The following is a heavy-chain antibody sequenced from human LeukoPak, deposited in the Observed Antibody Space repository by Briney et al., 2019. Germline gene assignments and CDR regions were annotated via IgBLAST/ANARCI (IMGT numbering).Heavy chain of an antibody. CDR3: ARAPDSSGYYYYFDY. J-gene: IGHJ4*02. CDR2: ISWNSGSI. D-gene: IGHD3-22*01. V-gene: IGHV3-9*01. Sequence: GGSLRLSCAASGFTFDDYAMHWVRQAPGKGLEWVSGISWNSGSIGYADSVKGRFTISRDNAKNSLYLQMNSLRAEDTALYYCARAPDSSGYYYYFDYWGQGTLVTVSS. CDR1: GFTFDDYA.